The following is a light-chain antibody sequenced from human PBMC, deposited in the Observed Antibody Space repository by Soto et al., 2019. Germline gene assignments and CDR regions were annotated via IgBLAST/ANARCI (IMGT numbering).Light chain of an antibody. Sequence: EIVLRQSPATLSMSPGERATLSCRASQNIDNFLVWYQQKPGQAPRLLIYDASKRATGIPARFSGSGSGTDFTLTISSLEPEDFADYYCQQRYTLITFGPGTKVDIK. CDR3: QQRYTLIT. CDR1: QNIDNF. J-gene: IGKJ3*01. CDR2: DAS. V-gene: IGKV3-11*01.